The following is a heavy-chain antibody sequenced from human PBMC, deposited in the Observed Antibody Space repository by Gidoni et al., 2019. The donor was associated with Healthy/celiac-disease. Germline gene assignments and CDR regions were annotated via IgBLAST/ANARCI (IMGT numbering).Heavy chain of an antibody. D-gene: IGHD2-15*01. CDR3: ARILGYCSGGSCSPLGLFDY. Sequence: EVQLVETGGGLIQPGGSLRLSCAASGFTVSRNYMRWVRQAPGKGLEWVSVIYSGGSTYYADSVKGRFTISRDNSKNTLYLQMNSLRAEDTAVYYCARILGYCSGGSCSPLGLFDYWGQGTLVTVSS. CDR1: GFTVSRNY. J-gene: IGHJ4*02. V-gene: IGHV3-53*02. CDR2: IYSGGST.